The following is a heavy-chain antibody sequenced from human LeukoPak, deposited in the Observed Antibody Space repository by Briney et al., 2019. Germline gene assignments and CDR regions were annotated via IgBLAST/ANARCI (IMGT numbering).Heavy chain of an antibody. V-gene: IGHV4-34*01. J-gene: IGHJ4*02. Sequence: SETQSLTCAVYGGSFSGYYWSWIRQPPGKGLEWIGEINHSGSTNYNPSLKSRVTISVDTSKNQFSLKLSSVTAADTAVYYCARRGYGYGYDYWGQGTLVTVSS. CDR3: ARRGYGYGYDY. CDR2: INHSGST. CDR1: GGSFSGYY. D-gene: IGHD5-18*01.